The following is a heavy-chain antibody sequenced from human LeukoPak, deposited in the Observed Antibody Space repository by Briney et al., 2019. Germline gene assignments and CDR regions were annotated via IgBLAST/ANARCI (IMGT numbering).Heavy chain of an antibody. CDR3: ATSSRTYSSADY. V-gene: IGHV1-69*11. CDR2: IIPILGSA. CDR1: GGTFISYA. D-gene: IGHD6-25*01. Sequence: ASVKVSCKASGGTFISYAISWVRQAPGQGLEWMGWIIPILGSANYAQSFQGRVTMTADESTSTAYMELSSLRSEDTAVYYCATSSRTYSSADYWGQGTLVTVSS. J-gene: IGHJ4*02.